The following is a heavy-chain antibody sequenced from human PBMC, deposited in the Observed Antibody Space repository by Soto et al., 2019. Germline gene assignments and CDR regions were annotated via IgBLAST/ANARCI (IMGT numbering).Heavy chain of an antibody. CDR1: GYTFTSYG. CDR3: ARDRIAAAGRYYYYGMDV. V-gene: IGHV1-18*01. D-gene: IGHD6-13*01. CDR2: ISAYNGNT. J-gene: IGHJ6*02. Sequence: GASVKVSCKASGYTFTSYGISWVRQAPGQGLEWMRWISAYNGNTNYAQKLQGRVTMTTDTSTSTAYMELRSLRSDDTAVYYCARDRIAAAGRYYYYGMDVWGQGTTVTVSS.